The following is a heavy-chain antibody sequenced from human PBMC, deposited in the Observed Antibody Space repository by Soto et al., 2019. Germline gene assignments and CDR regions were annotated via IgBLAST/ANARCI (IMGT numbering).Heavy chain of an antibody. D-gene: IGHD1-26*01. Sequence: GGSLRLSCAASGFTFSSYAMHWVRQAPGKGLEWVAVISYDGSNKYYADSVKGRFTISRDNSKNTLYLQMNSLRAEDTAVYYCARDIGGRIVGATPSYYYYGMDVWGQGTTVTGSS. CDR3: ARDIGGRIVGATPSYYYYGMDV. CDR1: GFTFSSYA. V-gene: IGHV3-30-3*01. CDR2: ISYDGSNK. J-gene: IGHJ6*02.